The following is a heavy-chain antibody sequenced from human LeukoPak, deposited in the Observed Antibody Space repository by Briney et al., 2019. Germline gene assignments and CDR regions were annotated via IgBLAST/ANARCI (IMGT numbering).Heavy chain of an antibody. D-gene: IGHD6-19*01. V-gene: IGHV1-46*01. J-gene: IGHJ3*02. Sequence: SEKLFCKASGYPFTSYYMHWVRQPPGQALEWMGIINPSGGSKIYAQKLQGRVIMTRDTSTSTGYMELSSLRSEDRAVYYCARAPRNSSGWYGDAFDIWGQGAMVTVSS. CDR2: INPSGGSK. CDR1: GYPFTSYY. CDR3: ARAPRNSSGWYGDAFDI.